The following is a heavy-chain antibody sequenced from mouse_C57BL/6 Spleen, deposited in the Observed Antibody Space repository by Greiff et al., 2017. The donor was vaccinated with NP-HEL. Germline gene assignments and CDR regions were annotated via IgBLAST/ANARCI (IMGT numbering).Heavy chain of an antibody. V-gene: IGHV1-82*01. Sequence: VQLKESGPELVKPGASVKISCKASGYAFSSSWMNWGKQRPGKGLEWIGRIYPGDGDTNYNGKFKGKATLTADKSSSTAYMQLSSLTSEDSAVYFCARSITPWYFDVWGTGTTVTVSS. CDR1: GYAFSSSW. CDR3: ARSITPWYFDV. CDR2: IYPGDGDT. D-gene: IGHD1-1*01. J-gene: IGHJ1*03.